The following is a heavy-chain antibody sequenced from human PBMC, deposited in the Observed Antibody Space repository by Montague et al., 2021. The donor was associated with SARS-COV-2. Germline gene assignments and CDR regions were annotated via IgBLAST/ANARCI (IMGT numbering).Heavy chain of an antibody. Sequence: SETLSLICTVSGGSISSYYWSWIRQPPGKGLEWIGYIYYSGSTNYNPSLKSGVTISVDTSKNQFSLKLSSVTAADTAVYYCARDTEGYISSWYHDYWGQGTLVTVSS. CDR2: IYYSGST. J-gene: IGHJ4*02. CDR1: GGSISSYY. D-gene: IGHD6-13*01. CDR3: ARDTEGYISSWYHDY. V-gene: IGHV4-59*01.